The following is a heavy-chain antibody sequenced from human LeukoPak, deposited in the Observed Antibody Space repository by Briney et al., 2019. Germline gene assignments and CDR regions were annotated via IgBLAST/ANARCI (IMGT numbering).Heavy chain of an antibody. CDR3: ARRGYYGDYASTFDY. CDR2: IIPIFGTA. J-gene: IGHJ4*02. Sequence: EASVKVSCKASGGTFSSYAISWVRQAPGQGLEWMGGIIPIFGTANYAQKFQGRVTITADESTSTAYMELSSLRSEDTAVYYCARRGYYGDYASTFDYWGQGTLVTVSS. CDR1: GGTFSSYA. V-gene: IGHV1-69*13. D-gene: IGHD4-17*01.